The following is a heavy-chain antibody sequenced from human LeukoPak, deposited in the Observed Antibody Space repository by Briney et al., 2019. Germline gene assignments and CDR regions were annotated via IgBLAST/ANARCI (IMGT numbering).Heavy chain of an antibody. CDR3: ARGDYYDSSGYYWPCFDY. CDR2: INPNSGGT. D-gene: IGHD3-22*01. V-gene: IGHV1-2*06. Sequence: ASVKVSCKASGYTFTGYYMHWVRQAPGQGLEWMGRINPNSGGTNYAQKFQGRVTMTRDTSISTAYMELSSLRSEDTAVYYCARGDYYDSSGYYWPCFDYWGQGTLVTVSS. J-gene: IGHJ4*02. CDR1: GYTFTGYY.